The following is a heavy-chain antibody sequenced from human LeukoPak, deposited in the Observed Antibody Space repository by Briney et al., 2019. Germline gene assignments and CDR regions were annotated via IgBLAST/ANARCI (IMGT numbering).Heavy chain of an antibody. D-gene: IGHD5-18*01. CDR3: ARRGRGYSYGLAFDY. V-gene: IGHV4-34*01. Sequence: SETLSLTCAVYGGSFSGYYWSWIRQPPGKGLEWIGEINHSGSTNYNPSLKSRVTISVDTSKNQFSLKLSSVTAADTAVYYCARRGRGYSYGLAFDYWGQGTLVTVSS. CDR2: INHSGST. J-gene: IGHJ4*02. CDR1: GGSFSGYY.